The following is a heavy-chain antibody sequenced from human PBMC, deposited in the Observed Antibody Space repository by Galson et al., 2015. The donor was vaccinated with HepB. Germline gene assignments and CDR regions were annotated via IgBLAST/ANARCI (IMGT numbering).Heavy chain of an antibody. Sequence: SETLSLTCTVSGGSISSSSYYWGWIRQPPGKGLEWIGSIYYSGSTYYNPSLKSRVTISVDTSKNQFSLKLSSVTAADTAVYYCARRSLTMIGYNWFDPWGQGTLVTVSS. CDR3: ARRSLTMIGYNWFDP. CDR1: GGSISSSSYY. J-gene: IGHJ5*02. CDR2: IYYSGST. V-gene: IGHV4-39*01. D-gene: IGHD3-22*01.